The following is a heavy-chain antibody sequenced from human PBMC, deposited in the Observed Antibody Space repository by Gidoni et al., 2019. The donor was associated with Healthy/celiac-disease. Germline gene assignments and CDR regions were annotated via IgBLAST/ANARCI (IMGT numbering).Heavy chain of an antibody. CDR3: ARGVSGDPQFDY. Sequence: QVQLVQSGAEVKKPGASVKVSCKASGYTFTGYSMHWVRQAPGQGLEWRGWINPNSGGTNDAQKFQGWVTMTRDTSISTAYMELSRLRSDDTAVYYCARGVSGDPQFDYWGQGTLVTVSS. V-gene: IGHV1-2*04. D-gene: IGHD4-17*01. J-gene: IGHJ4*02. CDR1: GYTFTGYS. CDR2: INPNSGGT.